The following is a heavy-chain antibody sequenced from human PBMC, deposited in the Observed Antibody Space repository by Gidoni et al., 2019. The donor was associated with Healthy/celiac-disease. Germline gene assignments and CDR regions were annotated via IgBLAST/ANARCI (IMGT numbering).Heavy chain of an antibody. CDR1: TLSDYY. D-gene: IGHD2-21*01. J-gene: IGHJ4*02. Sequence: TLSDYYMSWIRQSPGKGLEWVSYISSSGRTIYYADSVKGRFTISRDNAKNSLYLQMNSLRAEDTAVYFCARTLLATGYFDYWGQGTLVTGSS. CDR3: ARTLLATGYFDY. CDR2: ISSSGRTI. V-gene: IGHV3-11*01.